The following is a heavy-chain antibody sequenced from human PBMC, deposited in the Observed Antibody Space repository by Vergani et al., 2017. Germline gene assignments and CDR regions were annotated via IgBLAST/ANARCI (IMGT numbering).Heavy chain of an antibody. J-gene: IGHJ6*02. CDR1: GGSISSGSYY. CDR3: ARSASYGYDGYYYYYYGMDV. Sequence: QVQLQESGPGLVKPSQTLSLTCTVSGGSISSGSYYWSWIRQPAGKGLEWIGRIYTSGSTNYNPSLKSRVTISVDTSKNQFSLKLSSVTAADTAVYYCARSASYGYDGYYYYYYGMDVWGQGTTVTVSS. V-gene: IGHV4-61*02. D-gene: IGHD5-18*01. CDR2: IYTSGST.